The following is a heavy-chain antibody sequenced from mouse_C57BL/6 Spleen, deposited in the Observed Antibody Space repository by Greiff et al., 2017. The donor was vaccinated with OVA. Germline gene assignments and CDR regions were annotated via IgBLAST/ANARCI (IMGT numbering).Heavy chain of an antibody. J-gene: IGHJ4*01. CDR2: INPSNGGT. CDR3: ARSYYGSFYYAMDY. V-gene: IGHV1-53*01. D-gene: IGHD1-1*01. Sequence: QVQLKESGTELVKPGASVKLSCKASGYTFTSYWMHWVKQRPGQGLEWIGNINPSNGGTNYNEKFKSKATLTVDKSSSTAYMQLSSLTSEDSAVYYCARSYYGSFYYAMDYWGQGTSVTVSS. CDR1: GYTFTSYW.